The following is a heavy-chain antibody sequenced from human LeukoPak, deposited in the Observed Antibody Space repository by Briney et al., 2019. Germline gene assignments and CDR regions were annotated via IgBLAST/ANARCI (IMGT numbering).Heavy chain of an antibody. D-gene: IGHD5-24*01. J-gene: IGHJ4*02. Sequence: ASVKVSCKASGYTFTNSDINWVRQATGQGLEWMGWMNPNSGNTGYAQKFQGRITITKNTSISTAYMELSSLRSEDTAMYYCARADQWDGCKYYFDYWGQGTLVTVSS. CDR2: MNPNSGNT. CDR1: GYTFTNSD. CDR3: ARADQWDGCKYYFDY. V-gene: IGHV1-8*01.